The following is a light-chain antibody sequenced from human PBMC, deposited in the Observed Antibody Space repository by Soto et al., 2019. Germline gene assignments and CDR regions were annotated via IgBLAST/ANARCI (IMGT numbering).Light chain of an antibody. J-gene: IGKJ1*01. CDR1: QPISDY. Sequence: DIQMTQSPSSLSASVGDRFTITCRTSQPISDYLNWYQQKPGKAPTLLIYTASNLQSGVPSRFSGSGSGTHFTLTISSLQPEDFATYYCQQHYNTPRTFGQGTKVDI. CDR3: QQHYNTPRT. CDR2: TAS. V-gene: IGKV1-39*01.